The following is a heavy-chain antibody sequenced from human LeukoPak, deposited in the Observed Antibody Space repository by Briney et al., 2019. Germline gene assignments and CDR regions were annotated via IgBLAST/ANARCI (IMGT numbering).Heavy chain of an antibody. J-gene: IGHJ6*02. V-gene: IGHV3-30-3*01. CDR2: ISYDGSNK. Sequence: GGSLRLSCAASGFTFSSYAMHWVRQAPGKGLEWVAVISYDGSNKYYADSVKGRFTNSRDNSKNTLYLQMNSLRAEDTAVYYCASPVDSSSSPWVDYYYYGMDVWGQGTTVTVSS. D-gene: IGHD6-13*01. CDR1: GFTFSSYA. CDR3: ASPVDSSSSPWVDYYYYGMDV.